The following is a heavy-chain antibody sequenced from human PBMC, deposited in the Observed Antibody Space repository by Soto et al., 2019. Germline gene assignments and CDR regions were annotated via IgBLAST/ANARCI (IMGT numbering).Heavy chain of an antibody. J-gene: IGHJ6*02. CDR3: AKSSGFDYYYTIDV. V-gene: IGHV3-23*01. CDR1: GFTFTGFA. CDR2: ISDSGGST. Sequence: EVQLLESGGGLVQPGGSLRLSCAASGFTFTGFAMSWVHQAPGKGLECVSTISDSGGSTYYADSVKGRFTISRDNSKNTLYLQMSSLRAEDTAVYYCAKSSGFDYYYTIDVWGQGTTVTVSS. D-gene: IGHD5-12*01.